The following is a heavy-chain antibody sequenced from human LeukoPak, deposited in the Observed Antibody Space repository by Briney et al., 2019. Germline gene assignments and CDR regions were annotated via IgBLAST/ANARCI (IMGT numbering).Heavy chain of an antibody. V-gene: IGHV3-20*04. Sequence: GGSLRLSCAASGFTFSSYAMSWVRQAPGKGLEWVSGINWNGGSTGYADSVKGRFTISRDNAKNSLYLQMNSLRAEDTALYYCARDPKTYYYDSSGHNFDYWGQGTLVTVSS. CDR3: ARDPKTYYYDSSGHNFDY. D-gene: IGHD3-22*01. CDR1: GFTFSSYA. J-gene: IGHJ4*02. CDR2: INWNGGST.